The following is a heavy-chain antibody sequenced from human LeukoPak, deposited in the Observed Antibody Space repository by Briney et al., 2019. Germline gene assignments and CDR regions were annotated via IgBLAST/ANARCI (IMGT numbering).Heavy chain of an antibody. CDR1: GFTFSSYS. V-gene: IGHV3-21*01. Sequence: GGSLRLSCAASGFTFSSYSTNWVRQAPGKGLEWVSSISSSSSYIYYADSVKGRFTISRDNAKNSLYLQMNSLRAEDTAVYYCARDHYDSSGYYPTFNYWGQGTLVTVSS. CDR2: ISSSSSYI. CDR3: ARDHYDSSGYYPTFNY. D-gene: IGHD3-22*01. J-gene: IGHJ4*02.